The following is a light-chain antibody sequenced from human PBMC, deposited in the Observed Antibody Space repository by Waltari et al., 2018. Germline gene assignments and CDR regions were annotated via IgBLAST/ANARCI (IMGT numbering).Light chain of an antibody. J-gene: IGLJ1*01. CDR1: TNDVGGYNY. CDR3: SSYTSSSTPGV. Sequence: QSALTQPASVSGSPGQSITISCTASTNDVGGYNYVSWYQQHPGTAPKLLISDVRNRPSGVSTRFSGSKSGNTASLTISGLQADDEADYYCSSYTSSSTPGVFGTGTKVTVL. V-gene: IGLV2-14*03. CDR2: DVR.